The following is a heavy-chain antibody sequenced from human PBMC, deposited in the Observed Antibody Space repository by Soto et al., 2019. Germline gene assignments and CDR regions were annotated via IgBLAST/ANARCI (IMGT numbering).Heavy chain of an antibody. CDR1: GFTFSSYS. D-gene: IGHD4-17*01. Sequence: PGGSLRLSCAASGFTFSSYSMNWVRQAPGKGLEWVSSISSSSSYIYYADSVKGRFTISRDNAKNSLYLQMNSLRAVDTAVYYCARVSDYGDYVAFDIWCPGTMVTVSS. V-gene: IGHV3-21*01. CDR3: ARVSDYGDYVAFDI. J-gene: IGHJ3*02. CDR2: ISSSSSYI.